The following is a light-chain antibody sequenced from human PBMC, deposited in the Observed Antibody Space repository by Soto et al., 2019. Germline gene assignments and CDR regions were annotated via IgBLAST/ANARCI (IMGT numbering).Light chain of an antibody. CDR1: QSVSTY. CDR3: LQVYNYPRT. J-gene: IGKJ1*01. Sequence: IQMTQSPYSLSTSVGDRVTITCRTSQSVSTYLNWYQQRPGKAPKLLIYGASSLQSGVPSRFSGSGSGTDFTLTISSLQPEDFATYYCLQVYNYPRTFGQGTKVDIK. CDR2: GAS. V-gene: IGKV1-6*02.